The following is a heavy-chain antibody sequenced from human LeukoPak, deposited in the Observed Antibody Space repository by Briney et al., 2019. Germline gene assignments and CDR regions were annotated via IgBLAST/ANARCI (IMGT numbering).Heavy chain of an antibody. CDR2: ISYDGSNK. D-gene: IGHD6-19*01. CDR1: GFTFSSYG. V-gene: IGHV3-30*18. Sequence: PGGSLRLSSAASGFTFSSYGMHWVRQAPGKGLEWVAVISYDGSNKYYADSVKGRFTISRDNSKNTLYLQMNSLRAEDTAVYYCAKGAVAGTVVDYWGQGTLVTVSS. CDR3: AKGAVAGTVVDY. J-gene: IGHJ4*02.